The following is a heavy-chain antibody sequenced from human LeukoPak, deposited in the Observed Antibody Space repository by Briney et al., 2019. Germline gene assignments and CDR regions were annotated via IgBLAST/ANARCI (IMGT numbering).Heavy chain of an antibody. Sequence: GGSLRLSCAASGFTFSSYWMSWVRQAPGKGLEWVANIKQDGSEKYYVDSVKGRFTISRDNAKNSLYLQMNSLRAEDTAVYYCASLTYYDYVWGSYRHDYWGQGTLVTASS. J-gene: IGHJ4*02. V-gene: IGHV3-7*03. CDR1: GFTFSSYW. CDR3: ASLTYYDYVWGSYRHDY. D-gene: IGHD3-16*02. CDR2: IKQDGSEK.